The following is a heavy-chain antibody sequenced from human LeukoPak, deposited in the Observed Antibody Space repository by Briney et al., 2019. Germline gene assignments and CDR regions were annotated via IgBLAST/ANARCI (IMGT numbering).Heavy chain of an antibody. CDR1: GGTFSSYA. V-gene: IGHV1-69*05. CDR3: ARDLQLWFRTLGY. CDR2: IIPIFGTA. D-gene: IGHD5-18*01. J-gene: IGHJ4*02. Sequence: EASVKVSCKASGGTFSSYAISWVRQAPGQGLEWMGGIIPIFGTANYAQKFQGRVTITTDESTSTAYMELSSLRSEDTAVYYCARDLQLWFRTLGYWGQGTLVTVSS.